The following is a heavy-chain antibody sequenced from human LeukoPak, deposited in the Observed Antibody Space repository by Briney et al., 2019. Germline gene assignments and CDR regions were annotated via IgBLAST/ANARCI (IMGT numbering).Heavy chain of an antibody. J-gene: IGHJ4*02. CDR1: GFTFSSYA. D-gene: IGHD3-22*01. Sequence: GGSLRLSCAASGFTFSSYAMSWVRQAPGKGLEWVSAISGSGGSTYYADSVKGRFTISRDNAKNSLYLQMNSLRAEDTAVYYCARDRRMYYYDSSGYSYWGQGTLVTVSS. CDR2: ISGSGGST. V-gene: IGHV3-23*01. CDR3: ARDRRMYYYDSSGYSY.